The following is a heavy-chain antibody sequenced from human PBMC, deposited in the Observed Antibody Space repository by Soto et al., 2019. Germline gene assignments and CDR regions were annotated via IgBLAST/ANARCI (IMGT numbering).Heavy chain of an antibody. CDR1: GITFTNYW. Sequence: EVPLMESGGGSVQPGGSLRLSCVASGITFTNYWMHWVRQVPGKGLVWVARVDSDGRGTSYADFVKGRFTISRDNAKNTLYLQMNSRRVEDTAMYYCGTVFEHWGQGIPVTVSS. CDR3: GTVFEH. J-gene: IGHJ4*02. V-gene: IGHV3-74*01. CDR2: VDSDGRGT.